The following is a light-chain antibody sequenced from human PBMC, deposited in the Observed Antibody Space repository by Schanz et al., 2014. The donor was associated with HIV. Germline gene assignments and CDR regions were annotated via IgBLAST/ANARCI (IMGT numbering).Light chain of an antibody. V-gene: IGLV2-14*02. J-gene: IGLJ3*02. CDR2: EVS. CDR1: RSDVGSYNL. CDR3: ATWDESLDVWV. Sequence: QSALTQPASVSGSPGQSITISCTGTRSDVGSYNLVSWYQQHPGKAPKLMIYEVSKRPSGVPDRFSGSKSGNTASLTVSGLQAEDEADYYCATWDESLDVWVFGGGTKLTVL.